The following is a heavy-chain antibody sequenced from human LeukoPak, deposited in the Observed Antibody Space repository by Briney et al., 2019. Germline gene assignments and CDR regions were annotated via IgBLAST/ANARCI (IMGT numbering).Heavy chain of an antibody. Sequence: GGSLRLSCAGSVFTFSSYAMSWVRQAPGKGLELVSAISGPGTYTYYADSVKGRFTISRDTSKNTLYLQMNSLRAEDTAVYYCAKAPPKYYDSSGGPFDYWGQGALVTVSS. J-gene: IGHJ4*02. D-gene: IGHD3-22*01. CDR1: VFTFSSYA. CDR2: ISGPGTYT. V-gene: IGHV3-23*01. CDR3: AKAPPKYYDSSGGPFDY.